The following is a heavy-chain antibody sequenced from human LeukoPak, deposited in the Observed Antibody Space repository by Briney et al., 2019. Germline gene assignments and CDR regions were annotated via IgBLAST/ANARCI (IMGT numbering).Heavy chain of an antibody. V-gene: IGHV3-74*01. CDR2: INGYGTTT. D-gene: IGHD4-17*01. Sequence: GGSLRLSCAASGFTFETYWMHWVRHAPGKGLVWVSCINGYGTTTNYADSVKGRFTISRDNAKNTLYLQMNSLRVEDTAVYYCARDEPTVTTGPPVGSWGQGTLVTVSS. J-gene: IGHJ4*02. CDR1: GFTFETYW. CDR3: ARDEPTVTTGPPVGS.